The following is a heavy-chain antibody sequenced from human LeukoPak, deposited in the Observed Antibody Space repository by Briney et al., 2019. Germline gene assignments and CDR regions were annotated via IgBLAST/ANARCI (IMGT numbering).Heavy chain of an antibody. J-gene: IGHJ4*02. D-gene: IGHD3-22*01. Sequence: SETLSLTCTVSGGSLSSSIYYWGCIRQRPGKGLEWIGSIDYSGSTYYNPSLKSRFTISLDMSKNQFSLKLRSVTAADTAVYYCASGGSGYYYSWGQGSLVTVSS. V-gene: IGHV4-39*01. CDR1: GGSLSSSIYY. CDR3: ASGGSGYYYS. CDR2: IDYSGST.